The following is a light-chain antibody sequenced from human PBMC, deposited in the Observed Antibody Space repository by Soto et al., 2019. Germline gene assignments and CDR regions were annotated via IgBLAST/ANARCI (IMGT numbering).Light chain of an antibody. CDR2: GAS. CDR3: QQRSNWPPIT. CDR1: QSVSSN. V-gene: IGKV3-15*01. J-gene: IGKJ5*01. Sequence: EIVMTQSPATLSVSTGERATLSCRASQSVSSNLAWYQQKPGQAPRLLIYGASTRATGIPARFSGSGSGTDFTLTISRLEPEDFAVYYCQQRSNWPPITFGQRTRLETK.